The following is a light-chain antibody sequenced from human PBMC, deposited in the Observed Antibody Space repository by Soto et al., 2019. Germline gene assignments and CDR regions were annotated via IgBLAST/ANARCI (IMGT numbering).Light chain of an antibody. CDR2: GAS. CDR1: QTVSNSL. V-gene: IGKV3-20*01. CDR3: QQYGRAPIT. Sequence: EIVLTQSPGTLSLSPGERATLSCRASQTVSNSLLAWYQQKLGQSPRLLIYGASTRATGIPDRFIGSGSGTDFTLTISRLGPEDFAVYVCQQYGRAPITFGQGTRLEIK. J-gene: IGKJ5*01.